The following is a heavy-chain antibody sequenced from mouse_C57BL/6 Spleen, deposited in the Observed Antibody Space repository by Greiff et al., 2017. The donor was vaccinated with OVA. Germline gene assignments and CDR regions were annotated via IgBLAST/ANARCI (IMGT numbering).Heavy chain of an antibody. CDR2: IYPGDGDT. CDR1: GYAFSSSW. CDR3: ARWDGYYYAMDY. V-gene: IGHV1-82*01. Sequence: QVQLKQSGPELVKPGASVKISCKASGYAFSSSWMNWVKQRPGKGLEWIGRIYPGDGDTNYNGKFKGKATLTADKSSSTAYMQLSSLTSEDSAVYFCARWDGYYYAMDYWGQGTSVTVSS. J-gene: IGHJ4*01. D-gene: IGHD2-3*01.